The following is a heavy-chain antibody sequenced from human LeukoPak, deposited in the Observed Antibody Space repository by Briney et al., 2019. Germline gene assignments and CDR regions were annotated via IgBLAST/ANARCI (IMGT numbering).Heavy chain of an antibody. V-gene: IGHV4-31*03. D-gene: IGHD3-10*01. CDR3: ASKSGASYGSGSYFDY. CDR2: IYYSGST. CDR1: GGSISSGGYY. Sequence: PSQTLSLTCTVSGGSISSGGYYWSWIRQHPGKGLEWIGYIYYSGSTYYNPSLKSRVTISVDKSKNQFSLKLSSVTAADTAVYYCASKSGASYGSGSYFDYWGQGTLVTVSS. J-gene: IGHJ4*02.